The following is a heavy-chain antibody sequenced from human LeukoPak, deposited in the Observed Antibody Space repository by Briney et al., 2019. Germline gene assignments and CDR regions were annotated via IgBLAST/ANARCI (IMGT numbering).Heavy chain of an antibody. CDR1: GFTLSSYA. D-gene: IGHD3-16*01. Sequence: GGSLRLSCAASGFTLSSYALSWVRQAPGKGLDWVSALSAGGGSTYYADSVKGRFTISRDNSKNTLYLQMNSLRAEDTAVYYCARDVAAPGGVYFDYWGQGSLVAVSS. CDR3: ARDVAAPGGVYFDY. V-gene: IGHV3-23*01. CDR2: LSAGGGST. J-gene: IGHJ4*02.